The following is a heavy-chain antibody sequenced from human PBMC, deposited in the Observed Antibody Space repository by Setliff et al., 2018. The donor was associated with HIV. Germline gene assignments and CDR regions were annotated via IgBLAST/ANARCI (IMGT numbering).Heavy chain of an antibody. CDR3: ARPLLRTNTVYGILGNWFDS. V-gene: IGHV3-74*01. J-gene: IGHJ5*01. Sequence: GGSLRLSCAASGFSFSIYAMSWVRQAPGKGLMWVSHISPDGRTTRYADSVNGRFTISRDNAKNTLYLQMNSLRAEDTAVYYCARPLLRTNTVYGILGNWFDSWGRGTLVTVSS. CDR2: ISPDGRTT. CDR1: GFSFSIYA. D-gene: IGHD2-8*01.